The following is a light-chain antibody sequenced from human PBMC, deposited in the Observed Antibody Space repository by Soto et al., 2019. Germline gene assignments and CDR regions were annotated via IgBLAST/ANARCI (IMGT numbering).Light chain of an antibody. V-gene: IGKV3-20*01. J-gene: IGKJ4*01. CDR3: QQYGTSLLT. CDR2: GAS. CDR1: QSISSSY. Sequence: ELVLTQSPGTLSLSPGERATLSCRASQSISSSYLAWHQQKPGEAPSLLIYGASSRATGIPDRFSGSGSGTDFTLTISRLEPEDFAVYYCQQYGTSLLTFGGGTKVEIK.